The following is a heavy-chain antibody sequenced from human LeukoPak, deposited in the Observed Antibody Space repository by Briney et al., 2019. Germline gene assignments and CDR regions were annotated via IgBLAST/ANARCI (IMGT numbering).Heavy chain of an antibody. D-gene: IGHD3-16*01. CDR3: ARVGDSGGEVGAFDI. CDR2: IGTAGDT. V-gene: IGHV3-13*01. J-gene: IGHJ3*02. Sequence: GGSLRPSCAASGFTFSSYDMHWVRQATGKGLEWVSAIGTAGDTYYPGSVKGRFTISRENAKNSLYLQMNSLRAGDTAVYYCARVGDSGGEVGAFDIWGQGTMVTVSS. CDR1: GFTFSSYD.